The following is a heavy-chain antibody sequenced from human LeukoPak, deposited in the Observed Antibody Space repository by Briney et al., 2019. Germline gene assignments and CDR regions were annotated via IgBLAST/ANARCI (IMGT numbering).Heavy chain of an antibody. Sequence: PSETLSLTCTVSGGSISGYYWSWLRQPPGKGLEGIGHIYSSGSTKYNPSLKSRVTISVDTSKNQFSLKLSSVTAADTAVYYCARNYDSSGYTAFGYWGRGTLLTVSS. J-gene: IGHJ4*02. CDR2: IYSSGST. CDR1: GGSISGYY. D-gene: IGHD3-22*01. V-gene: IGHV4-59*01. CDR3: ARNYDSSGYTAFGY.